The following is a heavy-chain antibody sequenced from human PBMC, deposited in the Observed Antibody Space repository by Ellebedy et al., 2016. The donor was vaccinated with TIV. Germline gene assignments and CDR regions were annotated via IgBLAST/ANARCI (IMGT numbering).Heavy chain of an antibody. V-gene: IGHV3-23*01. CDR3: AEGVTRRGYYYYYGMDV. D-gene: IGHD2-21*02. CDR2: ISGSGGST. Sequence: PGGSLRLSCAASGFTFSSYAMSWVRQAPGKGLEWVSAISGSGGSTYYADSVKGRFTISRDNSKNTLYLQMNSLRAEDTAVYYCAEGVTRRGYYYYYGMDVWGQGTTVTVSS. J-gene: IGHJ6*02. CDR1: GFTFSSYA.